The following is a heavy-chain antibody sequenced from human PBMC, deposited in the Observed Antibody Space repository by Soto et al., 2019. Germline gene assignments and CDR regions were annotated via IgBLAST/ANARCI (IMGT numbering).Heavy chain of an antibody. D-gene: IGHD2-15*01. J-gene: IGHJ4*02. V-gene: IGHV3-9*01. CDR1: GFTFDDYA. Sequence: EVQLVESGGGLVQPGRSLRLSCAASGFTFDDYAMHWVRQAPGKGLEWVSGISWNSGSIGYADSVKGRFTISGDNATDCLCLRMNSMRAKDTALYYCAKEIYCSGGSCYTYFDYTGQGALVTVSS. CDR2: ISWNSGSI. CDR3: AKEIYCSGGSCYTYFDY.